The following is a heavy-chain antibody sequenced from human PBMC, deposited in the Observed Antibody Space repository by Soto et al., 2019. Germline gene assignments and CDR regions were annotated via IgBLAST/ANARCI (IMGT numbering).Heavy chain of an antibody. CDR2: INAGNGNT. Sequence: VSVKVSCKASGYTFTSYAMHWVRQAPGQRLEWMGWINAGNGNTKYSQKFQGRVTITRDTSASTAYMELSSLRSEDTAVYYCAKSATVPAAIAYWGQGTLVTVSS. D-gene: IGHD2-2*02. CDR1: GYTFTSYA. CDR3: AKSATVPAAIAY. J-gene: IGHJ4*02. V-gene: IGHV1-3*01.